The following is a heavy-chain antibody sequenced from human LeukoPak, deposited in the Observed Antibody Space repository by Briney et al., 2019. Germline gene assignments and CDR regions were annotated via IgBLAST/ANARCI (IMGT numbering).Heavy chain of an antibody. CDR3: ASGPYYGSGRSYYYGMDV. CDR2: IIPIFGTA. D-gene: IGHD3-10*01. CDR1: GGTFSSDA. Sequence: ASVKVSCKASGGTFSSDAISWVRQAPGQGLEWMGGIIPIFGTANYAQKFQGRVTITADESTTTAYMELSSLRSEDTAVYYCASGPYYGSGRSYYYGMDVWGKGTTVTVSS. J-gene: IGHJ6*04. V-gene: IGHV1-69*13.